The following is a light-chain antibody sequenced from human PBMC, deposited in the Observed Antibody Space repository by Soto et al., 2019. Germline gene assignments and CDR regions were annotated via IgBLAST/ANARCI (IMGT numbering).Light chain of an antibody. CDR1: QSVNTY. CDR2: DAS. CDR3: QQRDTRGT. V-gene: IGKV3-11*01. J-gene: IGKJ1*01. Sequence: EIVLTQYPVTLSFSPGERATLSCRASQSVNTYSAWYQQQPRQAPRLLIYDASNRATGVPASLSGRASGTDFTLTISNIPPEDFAVYYCQQRDTRGTFGHGTQVDIK.